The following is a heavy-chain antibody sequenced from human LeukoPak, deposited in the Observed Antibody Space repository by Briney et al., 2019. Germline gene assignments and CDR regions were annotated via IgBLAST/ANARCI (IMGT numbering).Heavy chain of an antibody. CDR2: INHSGST. J-gene: IGHJ6*03. Sequence: PSETLSLTCAVYGGSFSGYYWSWIRQPPGKGLEWIGEINHSGSTNYNPSLKSRVTISVDTSKNQFSLKLSSVTAADTAVYYCARDNYYGSGSYSYYMDVWGKGTTVTISS. CDR1: GGSFSGYY. CDR3: ARDNYYGSGSYSYYMDV. V-gene: IGHV4-34*01. D-gene: IGHD3-10*01.